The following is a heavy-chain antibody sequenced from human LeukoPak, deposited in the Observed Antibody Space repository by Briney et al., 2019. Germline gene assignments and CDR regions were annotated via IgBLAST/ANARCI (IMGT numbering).Heavy chain of an antibody. CDR2: INHSGST. J-gene: IGHJ4*02. Sequence: PSETLSLTCAVYGGSFSGYYWSWIRQPPGKGLEWIGEINHSGSTNYNPSLKSRVTISVDTSKNQFSLKLSSVTAADTAVYYRARHRGDIVATTFDYWGQGTLVTVSS. CDR3: ARHRGDIVATTFDY. D-gene: IGHD5-12*01. CDR1: GGSFSGYY. V-gene: IGHV4-34*01.